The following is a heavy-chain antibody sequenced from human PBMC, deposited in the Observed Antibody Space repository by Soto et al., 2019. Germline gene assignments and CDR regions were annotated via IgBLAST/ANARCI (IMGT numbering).Heavy chain of an antibody. Sequence: GGSLRLSCAASGFTFSNAWMNWVRQAPGKGLEWVGRIKSKTDGGTTDYAAPVKGRFTISRDDSKNKLYLQMNSLKTEDTAVYYCTTLSSIAVALGVYYYYGMDVWGQGTTVTVSS. D-gene: IGHD6-19*01. J-gene: IGHJ6*02. CDR3: TTLSSIAVALGVYYYYGMDV. CDR2: IKSKTDGGTT. CDR1: GFTFSNAW. V-gene: IGHV3-15*07.